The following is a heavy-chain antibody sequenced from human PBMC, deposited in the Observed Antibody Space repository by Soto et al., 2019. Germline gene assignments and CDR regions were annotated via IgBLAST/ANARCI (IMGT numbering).Heavy chain of an antibody. CDR1: GFTSSTYG. V-gene: IGHV3-30*18. CDR2: ISYGGSDR. CDR3: AKDSTGWFENLEN. D-gene: IGHD6-19*01. J-gene: IGHJ4*02. Sequence: QVQLVESGGGVVQPGRSLRLSCAASGFTSSTYGIHWVRQAPGKGLEWVALISYGGSDRYYADSVKGRFTISRDTSKNPLYLQMNSLRPDDTAVYYCAKDSTGWFENLENWGQGTLVTVSS.